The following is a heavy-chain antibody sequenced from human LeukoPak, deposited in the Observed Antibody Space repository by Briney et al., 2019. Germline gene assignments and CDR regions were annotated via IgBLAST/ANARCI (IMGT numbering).Heavy chain of an antibody. D-gene: IGHD2-15*01. J-gene: IGHJ3*02. CDR2: IYYSGST. V-gene: IGHV4-59*01. CDR3: SRDVGYCSGGNFYSYAAFDI. CDR1: GGSISSYY. Sequence: PWETLSLTCTVSGGSISSYYWSWIRQPPGKGLEWIGYIYYSGSTNYNPSFKSRITISVGKSKNQFFLKLDSVAAAEPALVYCSRDVGYCSGGNFYSYAAFDIWGQGTMVTASS.